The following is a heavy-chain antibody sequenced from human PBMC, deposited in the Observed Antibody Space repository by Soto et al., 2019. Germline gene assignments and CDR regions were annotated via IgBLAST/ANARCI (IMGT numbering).Heavy chain of an antibody. D-gene: IGHD2-8*02. CDR3: ASHFTGVLVLGTSPPGGDNYGWDV. CDR1: GGTYSRYT. V-gene: IGHV1-69*02. Sequence: SAKPPFKASGGTYSRYTFTWVRQDPGQGLEWMGRIIPILDIPNYAQNFQGRVTITADKSTSTAYMELSSLTSDDTAVYYCASHFTGVLVLGTSPPGGDNYGWDVWGQGTTVTVSS. J-gene: IGHJ6*02. CDR2: IIPILDIP.